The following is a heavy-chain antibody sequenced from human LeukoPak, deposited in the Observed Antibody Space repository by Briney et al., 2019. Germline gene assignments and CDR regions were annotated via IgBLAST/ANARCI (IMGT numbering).Heavy chain of an antibody. Sequence: SETLSLTCTASGGSISSYYWSWIRQPAGKGLEWIGRIYTSGSTNYNPSLKSRVTTSVNTSKNQFSLKLSSVTAADTAMYYCAKTVTTLFSDSFDIWGQGTMVTVSS. CDR2: IYTSGST. V-gene: IGHV4-4*07. CDR1: GGSISSYY. D-gene: IGHD4-17*01. CDR3: AKTVTTLFSDSFDI. J-gene: IGHJ3*02.